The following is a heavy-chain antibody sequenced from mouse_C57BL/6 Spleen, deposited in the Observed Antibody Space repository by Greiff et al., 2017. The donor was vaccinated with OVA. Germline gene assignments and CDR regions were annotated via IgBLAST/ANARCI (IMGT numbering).Heavy chain of an antibody. CDR3: ARSLYDYDVGGFDY. CDR1: GYTFTSYW. CDR2: IHPNSGST. V-gene: IGHV1-64*01. D-gene: IGHD2-4*01. J-gene: IGHJ2*01. Sequence: QVQLQQPGAELVKPGASVKLSCKASGYTFTSYWMHWVKQRPGQGLEWIGMIHPNSGSTNYNEKFKSKATLTVVKSSSTAYMQLSSLTSEDSAVYYCARSLYDYDVGGFDYWGQVTTLTVSS.